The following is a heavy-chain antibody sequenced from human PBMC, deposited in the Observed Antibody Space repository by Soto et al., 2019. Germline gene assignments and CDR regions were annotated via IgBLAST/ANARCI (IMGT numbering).Heavy chain of an antibody. CDR1: GFTXSTYG. CDR2: IGNYGITT. J-gene: IGHJ3*02. V-gene: IGHV3-30*02. CDR3: AKEFQWELHAFDI. Sequence: GXSXRLSCTASGFTXSTYGIRCVRQAPGKGLEWVAVIGNYGITTFYAYSVKGLFTISRDNYKNTLFLQMNSLRAEDTPVYYCAKEFQWELHAFDIWGQGTMVTVS. D-gene: IGHD1-26*01.